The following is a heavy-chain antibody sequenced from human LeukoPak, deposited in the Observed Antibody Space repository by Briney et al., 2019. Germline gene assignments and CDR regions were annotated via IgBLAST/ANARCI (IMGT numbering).Heavy chain of an antibody. D-gene: IGHD3-22*01. CDR2: ISGSGGST. CDR3: AKPDYYYDSSGYYGY. Sequence: GGSLRLSCAASGFTFSSYAMSWVRQAPGKGLEWVSAISGSGGSTYYADSMKGRFTISRDNSKNTLYLQMNSLRAEDTAVYYCAKPDYYYDSSGYYGYWGQGTLVTVSS. CDR1: GFTFSSYA. V-gene: IGHV3-23*01. J-gene: IGHJ4*02.